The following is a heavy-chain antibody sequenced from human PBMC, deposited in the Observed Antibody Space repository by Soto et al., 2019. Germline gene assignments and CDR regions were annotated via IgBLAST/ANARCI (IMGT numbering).Heavy chain of an antibody. Sequence: GGSLRLSCAASGFTFSSYAMHWVRQAPGKGLEWVAVISYDGSNKYYADSVKGRFTISRDNSKNTLYLQMNSLRAEDTDVYYCARGRPGITIFGVVIQSPINYYGMDVWGQGTTVTVSS. CDR3: ARGRPGITIFGVVIQSPINYYGMDV. V-gene: IGHV3-30-3*01. CDR1: GFTFSSYA. CDR2: ISYDGSNK. J-gene: IGHJ6*02. D-gene: IGHD3-3*01.